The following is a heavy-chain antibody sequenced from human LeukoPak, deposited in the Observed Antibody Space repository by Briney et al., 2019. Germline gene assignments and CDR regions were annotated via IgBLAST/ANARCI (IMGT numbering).Heavy chain of an antibody. CDR2: ISPGGGTT. CDR3: AKGRTMVREDPGYYYYYYMDV. D-gene: IGHD3-10*01. V-gene: IGHV3-23*01. J-gene: IGHJ6*03. Sequence: GGSLRLSCAVSGFAFGSEAMSWVRQSPARGLEWVASISPGGGTTYYADSVKGRFTISRDNSNNSLFVQMNSLRAEDTAVYYCAKGRTMVREDPGYYYYYYMDVWGKGTTVTVSS. CDR1: GFAFGSEA.